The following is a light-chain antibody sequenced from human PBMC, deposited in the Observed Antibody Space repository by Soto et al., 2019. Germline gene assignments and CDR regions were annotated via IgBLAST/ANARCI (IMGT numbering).Light chain of an antibody. V-gene: IGKV1-5*01. CDR2: DVS. J-gene: IGKJ2*02. CDR1: QSISNW. CDR3: PQYDAPCT. Sequence: ITIWASQSISNWLAWYQQKPGKAPRLLMYDVSSLKTGVPSRFGGSCSGEELNLSITGLQSDHSSSYALPQYDAPCTFGGGTRMEIK.